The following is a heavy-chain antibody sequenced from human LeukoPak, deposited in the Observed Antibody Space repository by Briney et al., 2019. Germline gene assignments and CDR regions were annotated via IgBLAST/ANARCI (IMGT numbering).Heavy chain of an antibody. CDR2: IYYSGST. D-gene: IGHD6-13*01. J-gene: IGHJ4*02. CDR3: ARLVGSSWDIDY. V-gene: IGHV4-30-4*01. CDR1: GGSISSGDYY. Sequence: SQTLSLTCTVSGGSISSGDYYWSWIRQPPGKGLEWIGYIYYSGSTYYNPSLKSRVTISVDTSKNQFSLKLSSVTAADTAVYYCARLVGSSWDIDYWGQGTLVTVSS.